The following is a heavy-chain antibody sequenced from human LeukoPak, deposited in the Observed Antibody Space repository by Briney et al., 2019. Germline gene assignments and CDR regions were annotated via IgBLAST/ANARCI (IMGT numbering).Heavy chain of an antibody. V-gene: IGHV1-2*02. CDR3: ARPHSSGWDHFVDY. CDR1: GYTFTGYY. J-gene: IGHJ4*02. D-gene: IGHD6-19*01. Sequence: GASVKVSCKASGYTFTGYYIHWVRQAPGQGLEWMGWINPNSGDTKYAQKFQGRVTMTRDTSISTAYMELSSLRSDDTAVYYCARPHSSGWDHFVDYWGQGTLVTVAS. CDR2: INPNSGDT.